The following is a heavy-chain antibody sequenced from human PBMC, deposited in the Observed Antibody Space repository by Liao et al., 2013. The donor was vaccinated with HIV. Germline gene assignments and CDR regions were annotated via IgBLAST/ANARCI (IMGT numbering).Heavy chain of an antibody. V-gene: IGHV4-4*07. CDR1: GGSISSYY. Sequence: QVQLQESGPGLVKPSETLSLTCTVSGGSISSYYWSWIRQPAGKGLEWIGRIYTSGSTNHNPSLKSRVTMSVDTSKNQFSLKLSSVTAADTAVYYCAREGLGTGNWALAFDIWGQGTMVTVSS. CDR3: AREGLGTGNWALAFDI. J-gene: IGHJ3*02. D-gene: IGHD7-27*01. CDR2: IYTSGST.